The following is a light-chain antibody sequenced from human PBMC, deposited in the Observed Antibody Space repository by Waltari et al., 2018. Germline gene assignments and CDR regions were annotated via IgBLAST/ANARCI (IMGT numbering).Light chain of an antibody. CDR2: YAS. CDR3: HQSANLPHT. V-gene: IGKV6-21*01. Sequence: EIVLTQSPDFLSVAPKQTVTITCRASRTVSRSLHWYQQKPGQTPKLLIDYASQSVSGVPSRFTGSGYGTDYTLTISDLEAEDAATYFCHQSANLPHTFGQGTRLEIK. J-gene: IGKJ1*01. CDR1: RTVSRS.